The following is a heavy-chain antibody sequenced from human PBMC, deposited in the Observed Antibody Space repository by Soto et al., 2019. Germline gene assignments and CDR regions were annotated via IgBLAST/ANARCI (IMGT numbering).Heavy chain of an antibody. V-gene: IGHV4-4*02. Sequence: QVQLQESGPGLVKPSGTLALTCAVSGGSISSSNWWSWVRQPPGKGLEWIGEIYHSGSTNYNPSLKSRATIPVDKSKNQFSLKLSSVTAADTAVYYCARDCSGGSCYSRPEALDTWCKGTKVTVSS. CDR2: IYHSGST. CDR1: GGSISSSNW. J-gene: IGHJ3*02. CDR3: ARDCSGGSCYSRPEALDT. D-gene: IGHD2-15*01.